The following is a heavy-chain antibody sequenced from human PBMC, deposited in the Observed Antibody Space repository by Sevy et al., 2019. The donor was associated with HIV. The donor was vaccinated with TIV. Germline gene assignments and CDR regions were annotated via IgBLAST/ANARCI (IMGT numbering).Heavy chain of an antibody. Sequence: GGSLRLSCAASGFTFSSYGMHWDRQAPGKGLEWVALIWYDGSNKYYADSVKGRFTISRDNSKNTLYLQMNSLRAEDTAVYYCARGGDSSGYLDYWGQGILVTVSS. CDR1: GFTFSSYG. D-gene: IGHD3-22*01. J-gene: IGHJ4*02. CDR2: IWYDGSNK. V-gene: IGHV3-33*01. CDR3: ARGGDSSGYLDY.